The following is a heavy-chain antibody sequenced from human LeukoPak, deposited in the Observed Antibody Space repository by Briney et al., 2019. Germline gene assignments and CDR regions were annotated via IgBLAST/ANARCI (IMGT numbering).Heavy chain of an antibody. CDR2: INTDGTVT. CDR3: ATKQWLAPPPDS. Sequence: GGSLRLSCAASGFTFSKYWMLWVRQAPGKGLESVSRINTDGTVTTYADSVKGRFTGSRNNADNTMFLQMNSVRDEDTAVYYCATKQWLAPPPDSWGQGTPVTVSS. V-gene: IGHV3-74*01. D-gene: IGHD6-19*01. J-gene: IGHJ4*02. CDR1: GFTFSKYW.